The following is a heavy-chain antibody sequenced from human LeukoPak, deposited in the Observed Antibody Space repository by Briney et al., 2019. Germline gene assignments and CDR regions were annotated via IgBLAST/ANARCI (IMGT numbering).Heavy chain of an antibody. D-gene: IGHD3-10*01. CDR3: AKGGVWDRDYYYYMDV. CDR2: IRYDGSNK. CDR1: GFTFSSYG. J-gene: IGHJ6*03. Sequence: GGSLRLSCAASGFTFSSYGMHWVRQAPGKGLEWVAFIRYDGSNKYYADSVKGRFTISRDNSKNTLYLQMNSLRAEDTAVYYCAKGGVWDRDYYYYMDVWGKGTTVTISS. V-gene: IGHV3-30*02.